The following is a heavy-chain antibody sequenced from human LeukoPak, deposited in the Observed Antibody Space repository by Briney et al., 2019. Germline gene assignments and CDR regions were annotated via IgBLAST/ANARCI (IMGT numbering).Heavy chain of an antibody. CDR3: ARVVYYFYAMDV. V-gene: IGHV1-2*02. Sequence: ASVKVSYKASGYTFTDYNIHWVRQALGQGLEWMGWINPNSGGTNYAQKFQGRVHMTRDTSISTAYMELSRLRSDDTALYYCARVVYYFYAMDVWGQGTTVTVSS. CDR2: INPNSGGT. J-gene: IGHJ6*02. D-gene: IGHD2-8*01. CDR1: GYTFTDYN.